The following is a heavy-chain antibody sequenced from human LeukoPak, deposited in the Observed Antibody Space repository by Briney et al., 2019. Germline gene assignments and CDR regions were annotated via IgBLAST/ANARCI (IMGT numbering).Heavy chain of an antibody. CDR3: ARGVREFDP. CDR2: IWYDGSNK. J-gene: IGHJ5*02. CDR1: GFTFSSYG. V-gene: IGHV3-33*01. Sequence: GGSLRLSCAASGFTFSSYGMHWVRQAPGKGLEWVAIIWYDGSNKYYADSVKGRFTISRDNSKNTLYLQMNSLRAEDTAVYYCARGVREFDPWGQGTLVTVSS.